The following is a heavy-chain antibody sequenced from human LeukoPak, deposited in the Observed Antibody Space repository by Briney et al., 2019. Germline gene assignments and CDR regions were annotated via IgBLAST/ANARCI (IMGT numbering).Heavy chain of an antibody. CDR2: ISSSSSYI. Sequence: GGSLRLSCAASGFTFSSYSMNWVRQAPGKGLEWVSSISSSSSYIYYAGSVKGRFTISRDNAKNSLYLQMNSLRAEDTAVYYCARYLKTEQLAHWGQGTLVTVSS. D-gene: IGHD6-13*01. CDR3: ARYLKTEQLAH. V-gene: IGHV3-21*01. J-gene: IGHJ4*02. CDR1: GFTFSSYS.